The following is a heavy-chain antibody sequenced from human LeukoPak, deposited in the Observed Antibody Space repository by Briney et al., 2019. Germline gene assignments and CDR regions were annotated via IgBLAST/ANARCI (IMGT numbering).Heavy chain of an antibody. J-gene: IGHJ4*02. D-gene: IGHD3-9*01. CDR2: IKQDGSEK. V-gene: IGHV3-7*01. Sequence: GGSLRLSCAASGFTFSSYWMSWVRQAPGKGLEWVANIKQDGSEKYYADSVKGRFTISRDNSKNTLYLQMNSLRAEDTAVYYCAKDPLTGYWGQGTLVTVSS. CDR3: AKDPLTGY. CDR1: GFTFSSYW.